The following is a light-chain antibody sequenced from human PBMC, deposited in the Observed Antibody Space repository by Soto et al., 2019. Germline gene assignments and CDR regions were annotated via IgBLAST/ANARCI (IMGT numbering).Light chain of an antibody. CDR2: GAF. V-gene: IGKV3-20*01. CDR3: QQYGDSLYT. J-gene: IGKJ2*01. CDR1: QSISSSY. Sequence: EIVLTQSPGTLSLSPGERATLSCRASQSISSSYIAWYQQKPGQAPRLLIYGAFSRATDIPDRFSGSASGTDFTLTISRLEPEDFAVYYCQQYGDSLYTFGQGTKLEIK.